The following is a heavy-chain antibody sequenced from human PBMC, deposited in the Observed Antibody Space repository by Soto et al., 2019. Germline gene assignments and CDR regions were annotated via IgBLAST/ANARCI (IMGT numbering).Heavy chain of an antibody. Sequence: QLQLQESGPGLVKPSETLSLTCTVSGGSISSSSYYWGWIRQPPGKGLEWIGSIYYSGSTYYNPSLKSRVTISVDTSTNQFSLGLSSVTAADTAVYYCARDPRGNSRAFDIWGQGTMVTFSS. V-gene: IGHV4-39*01. CDR1: GGSISSSSYY. CDR2: IYYSGST. CDR3: ARDPRGNSRAFDI. J-gene: IGHJ3*02. D-gene: IGHD2-21*02.